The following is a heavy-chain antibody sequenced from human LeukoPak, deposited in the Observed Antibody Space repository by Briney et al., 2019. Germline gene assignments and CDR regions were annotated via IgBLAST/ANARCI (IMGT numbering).Heavy chain of an antibody. V-gene: IGHV4-34*01. CDR1: GGSFSGYY. CDR3: ARATYDYVWGSYPRKGIYFDY. Sequence: SETLSLTCAVYGGSFSGYYWSWIRRPPGKGLEWIGEINHSGSTNYNPSLKSRVTISVDTSKNQFSLKLSSVTAADTAVYYCARATYDYVWGSYPRKGIYFDYWGQGTLVTVSS. CDR2: INHSGST. D-gene: IGHD3-16*02. J-gene: IGHJ4*02.